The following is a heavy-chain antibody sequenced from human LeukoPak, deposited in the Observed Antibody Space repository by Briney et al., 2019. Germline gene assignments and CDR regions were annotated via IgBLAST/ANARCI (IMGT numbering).Heavy chain of an antibody. J-gene: IGHJ3*02. CDR2: INAGNGNT. Sequence: ASVKVSFTASGYTFTTYAMHWVRQAPGQRLEWMGWINAGNGNTKYSQKFQGRVTITRDTSASTAYMELSSLRSEDTAVYYCASRRQYCSTTSCSATFDIWGQGTMVTVSS. D-gene: IGHD2-2*01. V-gene: IGHV1-3*01. CDR1: GYTFTTYA. CDR3: ASRRQYCSTTSCSATFDI.